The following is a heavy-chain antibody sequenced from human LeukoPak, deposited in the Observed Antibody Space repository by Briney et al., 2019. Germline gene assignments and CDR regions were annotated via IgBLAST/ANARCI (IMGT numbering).Heavy chain of an antibody. CDR1: GFTFSDNW. Sequence: GGSLRLSCAASGFTFSDNWMTWVPQAPGKGLEWVATIKQDGSEKYYVDSVRGRFTIPRDNAKNSLYLQMNSMRVEDTAVYYCARGVGYSGYDLRDWGQGTLVTVSS. CDR2: IKQDGSEK. CDR3: ARGVGYSGYDLRD. D-gene: IGHD5-12*01. V-gene: IGHV3-7*01. J-gene: IGHJ4*02.